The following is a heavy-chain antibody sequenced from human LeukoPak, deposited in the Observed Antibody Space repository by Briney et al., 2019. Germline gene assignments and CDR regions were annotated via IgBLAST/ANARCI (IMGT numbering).Heavy chain of an antibody. CDR3: ARLGYDSSGYYYFDY. CDR2: INHSGST. J-gene: IGHJ4*02. D-gene: IGHD3-22*01. CDR1: GGSFSGYY. V-gene: IGHV4-34*01. Sequence: SETLSLTCAVYGGSFSGYYWSWIRQPPGKGLEWIGEINHSGSTNYNPSLKSRVTISVDTSKNQFSLKLSSVTAADTAAYYCARLGYDSSGYYYFDYWGQGTLVTVSS.